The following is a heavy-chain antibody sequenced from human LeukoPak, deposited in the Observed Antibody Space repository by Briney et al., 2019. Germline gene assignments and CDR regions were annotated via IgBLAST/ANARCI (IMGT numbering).Heavy chain of an antibody. D-gene: IGHD3-3*01. CDR2: ISGSGGST. J-gene: IGHJ4*02. V-gene: IGHV3-23*01. CDR1: GFTFNNYA. Sequence: GGSLRLSCAASGFTFNNYAMSWVRRAPGKGLEWVSVISGSGGSTYYADSVKGRFTISRDISKNTLFLQMNSLRAEDTAVYYCAKEEYYDFWSGYRPHFESWGQGTLVTVSS. CDR3: AKEEYYDFWSGYRPHFES.